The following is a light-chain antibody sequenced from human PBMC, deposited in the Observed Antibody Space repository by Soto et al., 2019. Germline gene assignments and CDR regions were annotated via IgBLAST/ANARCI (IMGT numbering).Light chain of an antibody. J-gene: IGLJ1*01. Sequence: QSALTQPPSVSGAPGQRVTISCTGSSSNIGAGYDVHWYQQLPGTAPKLLIYGNSNRPSGVPDRFSGSKSGTSASLATTGLQAEDEADYYCQSYDSSLIAPHVFGTGTMLTDL. CDR1: SSNIGAGYD. CDR3: QSYDSSLIAPHV. V-gene: IGLV1-40*01. CDR2: GNS.